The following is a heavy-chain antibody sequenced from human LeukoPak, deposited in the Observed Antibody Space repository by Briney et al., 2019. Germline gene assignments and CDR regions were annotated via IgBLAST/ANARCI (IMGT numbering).Heavy chain of an antibody. CDR1: GYTFTSYG. V-gene: IGHV1-18*01. D-gene: IGHD3-22*01. CDR2: ISAYNGNT. CDR3: ARGSSHKYYYDSSGPTDY. Sequence: GASVKVSCKASGYTFTSYGISWVRQAPGQGLEWMGWISAYNGNTNYAQKLQGRVTMTTDTSTSTAYMELGSLRSDDTAVYYCARGSSHKYYYDSSGPTDYWGQGTLVTVSS. J-gene: IGHJ4*02.